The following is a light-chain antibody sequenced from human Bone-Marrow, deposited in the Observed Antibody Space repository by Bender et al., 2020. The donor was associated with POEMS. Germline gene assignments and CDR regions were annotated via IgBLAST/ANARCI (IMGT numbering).Light chain of an antibody. CDR1: SSDIGGYEY. J-gene: IGLJ3*02. Sequence: QSALTQPASVSGSPGQSITISCTGTSSDIGGYEYVSWYQQHPQKGPKLLIYEVTNRPSGISNRFSGSTSGNTASLTISGVQAEDEADYCCSSFARAGVVFGGGTKVTVL. CDR3: SSFARAGVV. CDR2: EVT. V-gene: IGLV2-14*03.